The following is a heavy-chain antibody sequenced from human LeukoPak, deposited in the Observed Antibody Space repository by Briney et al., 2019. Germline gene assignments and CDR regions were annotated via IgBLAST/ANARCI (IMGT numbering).Heavy chain of an antibody. CDR3: ARDSRYYYGMDV. V-gene: IGHV4-59*01. CDR1: GGSISSYY. CDR2: IYYSGST. Sequence: SETLSLTCTVSGGSISSYYWSWIRQPPGKGLEWIGYIYYSGSTNYNPPLKSRVTISVDTSKNQFSLKLSSVTAADTAVYYCARDSRYYYGMDVWGQGTTVTVSS. J-gene: IGHJ6*02.